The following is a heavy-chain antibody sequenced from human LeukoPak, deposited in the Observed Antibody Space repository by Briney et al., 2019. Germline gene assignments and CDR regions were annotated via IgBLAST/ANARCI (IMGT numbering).Heavy chain of an antibody. V-gene: IGHV3-20*04. J-gene: IGHJ6*03. Sequence: SGGSLRLSCAASGFTFDDYGMSWVRHAPGKGLEWVSGINWNGGSTGYADSVKGRFTISRDNAKNSLYLQMNSLRAEDTALYYCARSGDSSGYRHYYYYMDVWGKGTTVTVSS. CDR2: INWNGGST. CDR1: GFTFDDYG. D-gene: IGHD3-22*01. CDR3: ARSGDSSGYRHYYYYMDV.